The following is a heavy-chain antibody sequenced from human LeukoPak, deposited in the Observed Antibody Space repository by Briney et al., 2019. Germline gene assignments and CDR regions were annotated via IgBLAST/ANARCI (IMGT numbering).Heavy chain of an antibody. CDR1: GGTFSSYA. CDR3: ARGNHYDSSGPPGRLDY. V-gene: IGHV1-69*06. Sequence: SVKVSCMASGGTFSSYAISWVRQAPGQGLEWMGGIIPIFGTANYAQKFQGRVTITADKSTSTAYMELSSLRSEDTAVYYCARGNHYDSSGPPGRLDYWGQGTLVTVSS. CDR2: IIPIFGTA. J-gene: IGHJ4*02. D-gene: IGHD3-22*01.